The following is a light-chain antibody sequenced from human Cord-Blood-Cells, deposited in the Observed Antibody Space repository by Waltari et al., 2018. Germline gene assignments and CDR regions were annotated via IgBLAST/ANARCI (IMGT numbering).Light chain of an antibody. Sequence: QSALTQPASVSGSPGQSITISCTGTSSAVGGYNHVSWYQQHPGKATKLMSYDVSNRPSGVSNRFSGSKSGNTASLTISGLQAEDEADYYCSSYTSSSVVFGGGTKLTVL. J-gene: IGLJ2*01. CDR1: SSAVGGYNH. CDR2: DVS. V-gene: IGLV2-14*01. CDR3: SSYTSSSVV.